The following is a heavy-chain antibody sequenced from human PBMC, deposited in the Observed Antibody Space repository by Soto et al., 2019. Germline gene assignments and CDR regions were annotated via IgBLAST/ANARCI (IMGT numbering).Heavy chain of an antibody. J-gene: IGHJ6*02. Sequence: QVQLVQSGAEVKKPGASVKVSCKASGYTFTSYDINWVRQATGQGLEWMGWMNPNSGNTGYAQKFQGRVTMTRNTSISTAYMELSSLRSEDTAVYYCARGRLVVTTFYYYYYYGMDVWGQGTTVTVSS. CDR1: GYTFTSYD. CDR3: ARGRLVVTTFYYYYYYGMDV. V-gene: IGHV1-8*01. CDR2: MNPNSGNT. D-gene: IGHD2-21*02.